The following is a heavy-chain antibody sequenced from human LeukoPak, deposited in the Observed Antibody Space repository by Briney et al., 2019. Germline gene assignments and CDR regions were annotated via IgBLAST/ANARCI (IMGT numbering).Heavy chain of an antibody. CDR2: ISYDGSNK. V-gene: IGHV3-30-3*01. Sequence: GGSLRLSCAASGFTFSSYAMHWVRQAPGKGLEWVAVISYDGSNKYYADSVKGRFTISRDNSKNTLYLQMNSLRAEDTAVYYCARGAPIRVAVAATFDPWGQGTLVTVPS. D-gene: IGHD6-19*01. CDR1: GFTFSSYA. CDR3: ARGAPIRVAVAATFDP. J-gene: IGHJ5*02.